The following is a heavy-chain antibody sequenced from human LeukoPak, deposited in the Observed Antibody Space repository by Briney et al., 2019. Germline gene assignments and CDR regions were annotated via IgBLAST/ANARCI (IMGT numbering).Heavy chain of an antibody. CDR2: ISWDGGST. J-gene: IGHJ4*02. Sequence: PGGSLRLSCVVSGFTFDDYTMHWVRQAPGKGLEWVSLISWDGGSTYYADSVKGRFTISRDNSKNSLYLQMNSLRTEDTALYYCAGAVRGGPNDYWGQGTLVTVSS. V-gene: IGHV3-43*01. D-gene: IGHD3-10*01. CDR3: AGAVRGGPNDY. CDR1: GFTFDDYT.